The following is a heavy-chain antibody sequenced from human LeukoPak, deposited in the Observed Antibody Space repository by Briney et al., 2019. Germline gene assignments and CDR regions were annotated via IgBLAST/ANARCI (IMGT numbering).Heavy chain of an antibody. V-gene: IGHV4-34*01. Sequence: SETLSLTCVVYGGSFSGYYWSWIRQPPGKGLEWIGEINHSGSTNYNPSLKSRVTISVDTSKNQFSLKLSSVTAADTAVYYCARPGYYDSSGLGALDAFDIWGQGTMVTVSS. J-gene: IGHJ3*02. D-gene: IGHD3-22*01. CDR2: INHSGST. CDR3: ARPGYYDSSGLGALDAFDI. CDR1: GGSFSGYY.